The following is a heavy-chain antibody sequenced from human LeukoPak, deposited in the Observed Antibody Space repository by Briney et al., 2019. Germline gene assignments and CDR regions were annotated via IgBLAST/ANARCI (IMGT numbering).Heavy chain of an antibody. CDR2: MNPNSGNT. CDR3: ARGLRGRRDGYNSYYFDY. Sequence: ASVKVSCKASGYTFTSYDINWVRQATGQGLEWMGWMNPNSGNTGYAQKLQGRVTMTRNTSISTAYMELSSLRSEDTAVYYCARGLRGRRDGYNSYYFDYWGQGTLVTVSS. CDR1: GYTFTSYD. J-gene: IGHJ4*02. D-gene: IGHD5-24*01. V-gene: IGHV1-8*01.